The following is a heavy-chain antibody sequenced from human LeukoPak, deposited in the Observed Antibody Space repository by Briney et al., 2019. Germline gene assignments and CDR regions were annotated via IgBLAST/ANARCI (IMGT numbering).Heavy chain of an antibody. J-gene: IGHJ3*02. V-gene: IGHV3-48*04. CDR2: ISSSSTI. Sequence: GGSLRLSCAASGFTFSSYAMHWVRQAPGKGLEWVSYISSSSTIYYADSVKGRFTISRDNAKNSLYLQMNSLRAEDTAVYYCAREWELRNAFDIWGQGTMVTVSS. D-gene: IGHD1-26*01. CDR3: AREWELRNAFDI. CDR1: GFTFSSYA.